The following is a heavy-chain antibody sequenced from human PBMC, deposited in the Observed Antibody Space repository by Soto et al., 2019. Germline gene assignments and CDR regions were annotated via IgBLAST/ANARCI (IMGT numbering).Heavy chain of an antibody. D-gene: IGHD6-6*01. Sequence: PSETLSLTCTVSGGSISSGGYYWSWIRQHPGKGLEWIGYIYYSGSTYYNPSLKSRVTISVDTSKNQFSLKLSSVTAADTAVYYCARDYIAARHYGMDVWGQGTTVTV. J-gene: IGHJ6*02. CDR3: ARDYIAARHYGMDV. CDR1: GGSISSGGYY. V-gene: IGHV4-31*03. CDR2: IYYSGST.